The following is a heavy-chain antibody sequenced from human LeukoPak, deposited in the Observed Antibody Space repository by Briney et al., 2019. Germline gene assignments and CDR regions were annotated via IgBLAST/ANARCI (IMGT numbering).Heavy chain of an antibody. J-gene: IGHJ4*02. CDR2: INPNSGGT. CDR3: ARGIHCSGGSCYGEFDY. D-gene: IGHD2-15*01. Sequence: GASVKVSCKASGYTFTSYGISWVRQAPGQGLEWMGWINPNSGGTNYAQKFQGWVTMTRDTSISTAYMELSRLRSDDTAVYYCARGIHCSGGSCYGEFDYWGQGTLVTVSS. V-gene: IGHV1-2*04. CDR1: GYTFTSYG.